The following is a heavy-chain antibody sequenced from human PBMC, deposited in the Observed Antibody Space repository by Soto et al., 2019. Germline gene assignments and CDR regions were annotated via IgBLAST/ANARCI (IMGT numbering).Heavy chain of an antibody. J-gene: IGHJ4*02. Sequence: HEHLVQAGAEVKRPGASLKVSCKASGYSFTGYYIHWVRQAPGQGLAWMGGINPDSGATNYAQNFQGRVTLTSDTSISTASMDLTSLTSDDTAVYYCARGDYGTGGYPFPYFDYWGQGTLVIVSS. CDR2: INPDSGAT. D-gene: IGHD2-8*02. CDR1: GYSFTGYY. CDR3: ARGDYGTGGYPFPYFDY. V-gene: IGHV1-2*02.